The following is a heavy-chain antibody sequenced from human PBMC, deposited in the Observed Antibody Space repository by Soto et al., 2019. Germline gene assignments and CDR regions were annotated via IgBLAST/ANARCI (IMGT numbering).Heavy chain of an antibody. CDR3: ARGSRVGSYGPPLFGY. CDR1: GGTFSSYA. CDR2: IIPIFGTA. D-gene: IGHD5-18*01. V-gene: IGHV1-69*01. J-gene: IGHJ4*02. Sequence: QVQLVQSGAEVKKPGSSVKVSCKASGGTFSSYAISWVRQAPGQGLEWMGGIIPIFGTATYAQKFQGRVTITADESTSPAYMELSSLRSEDTAVYYCARGSRVGSYGPPLFGYWGQGTLVTVSS.